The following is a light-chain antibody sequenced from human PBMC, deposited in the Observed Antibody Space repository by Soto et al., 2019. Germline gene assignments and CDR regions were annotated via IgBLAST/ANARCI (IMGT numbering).Light chain of an antibody. CDR2: WAS. V-gene: IGKV4-1*01. J-gene: IGKJ2*01. Sequence: DIVMTQSPDSLAVSLGERATINCKSSQTVLFNSNNKNFLAWYQQKPGQPPKLLIYWASTRESGVPDRFSGSGSVTDFTLTISSLQAEDVPVYYCHQYYSTPYTFGQGTKLEIK. CDR3: HQYYSTPYT. CDR1: QTVLFNSNNKNF.